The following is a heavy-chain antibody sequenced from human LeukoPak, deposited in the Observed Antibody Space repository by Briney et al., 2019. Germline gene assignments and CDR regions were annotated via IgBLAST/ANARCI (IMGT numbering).Heavy chain of an antibody. D-gene: IGHD3-9*01. CDR2: INSDGSST. V-gene: IGHV3-74*01. J-gene: IGHJ4*02. CDR3: ARAGELRYFDWSSY. CDR1: GFTFSSYW. Sequence: GGSLRLSCAASGFTFSSYWMHWVRQAPGKGLVWVSRINSDGSSTSYADSVKGRFTISRDNAKNTLYLQMNSLRAEDTAVYYCARAGELRYFDWSSYWGQGTLVTVSS.